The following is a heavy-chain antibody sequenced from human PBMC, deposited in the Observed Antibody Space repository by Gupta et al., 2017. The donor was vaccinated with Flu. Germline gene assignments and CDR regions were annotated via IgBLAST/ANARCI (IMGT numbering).Heavy chain of an antibody. CDR1: GFTFSSYS. D-gene: IGHD3-10*01. V-gene: IGHV3-21*01. CDR2: ISSSSSYI. CDR3: ARAELRGETVFGY. Sequence: EVQLVESGGGLVKPGGSLRLSCAASGFTFSSYSMNWVRQAPGKGLEWVSSISSSSSYIYYADSVKGRFTISRDNAKNSLYLQMNSLRAEDTAVYYCARAELRGETVFGYWGQGTLVTVSS. J-gene: IGHJ4*02.